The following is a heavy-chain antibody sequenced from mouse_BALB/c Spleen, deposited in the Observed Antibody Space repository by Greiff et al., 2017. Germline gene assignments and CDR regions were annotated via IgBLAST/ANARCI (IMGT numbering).Heavy chain of an antibody. CDR2: IWSGGST. CDR1: GFSLTSYG. CDR3: ASAYYGPWFAY. Sequence: VQLQQSGPGLVQPSQSLSITCTVSGFSLTSYGVHWVRQSPGKGLEWLGVIWSGGSTDYNAAFISRLSISKDNSKSQVFFKMNSLQANDTAIYYCASAYYGPWFAYWGQGTLVTVSA. J-gene: IGHJ3*01. D-gene: IGHD2-10*01. V-gene: IGHV2-2*02.